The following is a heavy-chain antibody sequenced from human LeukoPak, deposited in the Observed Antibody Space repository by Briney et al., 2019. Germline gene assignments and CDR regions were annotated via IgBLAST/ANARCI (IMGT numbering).Heavy chain of an antibody. CDR2: ISSSGYTI. V-gene: IGHV3-48*01. J-gene: IGHJ6*03. CDR3: ARGVPKTSYYYYYMDV. D-gene: IGHD4-11*01. CDR1: GLTCSDYS. Sequence: HPGGSLRLSCEGSGLTCSDYSMNWVRQAPGKGLEWVSYISSSGYTINYADSVKGRFTISRDNAKNSLYLQMNSLRAEDTAVYYCARGVPKTSYYYYYMDVWGKGTTVTVSS.